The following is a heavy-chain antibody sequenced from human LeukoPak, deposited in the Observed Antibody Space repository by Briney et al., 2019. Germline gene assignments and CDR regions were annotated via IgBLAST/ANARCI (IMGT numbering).Heavy chain of an antibody. CDR3: AKDGYGSGWFLEY. Sequence: GGSLRLSCAASGFTFSSYAMTWVRQAPGKGLERVSAISGSRGSRGSTYYADSVKGRFTISRDNSKSTLYLQMNNLRAEDTAVYYCAKDGYGSGWFLEYWGQGTLVTVSS. J-gene: IGHJ4*02. CDR2: ISGSRGSRGST. D-gene: IGHD6-19*01. V-gene: IGHV3-23*01. CDR1: GFTFSSYA.